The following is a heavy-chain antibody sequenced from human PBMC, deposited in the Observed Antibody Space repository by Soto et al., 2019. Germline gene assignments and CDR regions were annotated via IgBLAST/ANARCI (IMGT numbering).Heavy chain of an antibody. Sequence: SETLSLTCAVYGGSSRGCYWSGIRQLPGKGMEWIGEINHSGSTNYNPSLKSRGTISVDTSKNQFSLKLRPVTAADKAVYYCARGRFRRIAARPDLFDPWGQGTLVTVSS. CDR1: GGSSRGCY. D-gene: IGHD6-6*01. CDR3: ARGRFRRIAARPDLFDP. CDR2: INHSGST. J-gene: IGHJ5*02. V-gene: IGHV4-34*01.